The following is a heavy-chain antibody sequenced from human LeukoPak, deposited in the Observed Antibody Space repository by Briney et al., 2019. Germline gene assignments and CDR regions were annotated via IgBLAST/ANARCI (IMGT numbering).Heavy chain of an antibody. CDR1: GFTFSSYW. D-gene: IGHD6-13*01. J-gene: IGHJ4*02. V-gene: IGHV3-7*04. Sequence: GGSLRLSCAASGFTFSSYWMTWVRQAPGKGLEWVANIKQDGTEKYFVDSVKGRFAISRDNAKNSLYLQMNNLRAEDTAVYYCARAAAAGTKRPLHLDYWGQGTLVNVSS. CDR3: ARAAAAGTKRPLHLDY. CDR2: IKQDGTEK.